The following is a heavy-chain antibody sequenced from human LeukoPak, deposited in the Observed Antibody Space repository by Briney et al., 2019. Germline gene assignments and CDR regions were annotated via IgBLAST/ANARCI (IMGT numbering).Heavy chain of an antibody. D-gene: IGHD3-22*01. V-gene: IGHV3-15*01. CDR1: GFIFTDAW. Sequence: GGSLRLSCAASGFIFTDAWMSWVRQAPGKGLEWVGRIKSKTEGGTTDYAAPVRGRFTISRDDSKNTLYLQMISLKTEDTAVYYCTTYYYDSTSDFAYWGQGTLVTVSS. CDR2: IKSKTEGGTT. CDR3: TTYYYDSTSDFAY. J-gene: IGHJ4*02.